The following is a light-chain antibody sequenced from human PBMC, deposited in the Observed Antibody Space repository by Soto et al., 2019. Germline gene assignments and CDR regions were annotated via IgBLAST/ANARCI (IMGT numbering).Light chain of an antibody. V-gene: IGKV4-1*01. J-gene: IGKJ1*01. Sequence: DIVMTQSPDSLAVSLGERATVNCKSSQSILSSSNNNKNYLAWYQQKPGQPPKLLISWAATRDSGVPDRFGGSGSGTDFNLTINSLQPEDVAVYYCQQYYTTLWTFGQGTRVEIK. CDR2: WAA. CDR1: QSILSSSNNNKNY. CDR3: QQYYTTLWT.